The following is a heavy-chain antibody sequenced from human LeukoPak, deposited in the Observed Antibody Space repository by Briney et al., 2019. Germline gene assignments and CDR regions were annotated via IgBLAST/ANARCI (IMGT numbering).Heavy chain of an antibody. CDR1: GFTFSSYA. Sequence: PGGSLRLSCAASGFTFSSYAMSWVRQAPGKGLEWVANIKQDGSEKYYVDSVKGRFTISRDNAKNSLYLQMNSLRAEDTAVYYCARVARAFDIWGQGTMVTVSS. CDR3: ARVARAFDI. V-gene: IGHV3-7*04. J-gene: IGHJ3*02. CDR2: IKQDGSEK.